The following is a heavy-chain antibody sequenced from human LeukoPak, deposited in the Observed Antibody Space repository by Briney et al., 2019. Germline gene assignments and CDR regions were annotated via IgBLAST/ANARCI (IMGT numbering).Heavy chain of an antibody. CDR3: AKDLTGPFDY. CDR2: IKQDGSQE. J-gene: IGHJ4*02. D-gene: IGHD3-9*01. V-gene: IGHV3-7*01. CDR1: RFTLSTYW. Sequence: GGSLRLSCAASRFTLSTYWMSWVRQAPGKGLEWVAHIKQDGSQEYYADSVKGRFTISRDNSKNTLYLQMNSLRAEDTAVYYCAKDLTGPFDYWGQGTLVTVSS.